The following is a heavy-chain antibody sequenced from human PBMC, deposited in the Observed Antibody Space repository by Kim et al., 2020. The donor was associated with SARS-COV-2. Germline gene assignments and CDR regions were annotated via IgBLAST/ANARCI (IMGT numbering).Heavy chain of an antibody. Sequence: SETLSLTCTVSGGSISSSSYYWGWIRQPPGKGLEWIGSIYYSGSTYYNPSLKSRVTISVDTSKNQFSLKLSSVTAADTAVYYCAREPVVYSSGWYSLKDNDAFDIWGQGTMVTVSS. D-gene: IGHD6-19*01. J-gene: IGHJ3*02. CDR3: AREPVVYSSGWYSLKDNDAFDI. CDR1: GGSISSSSYY. V-gene: IGHV4-39*07. CDR2: IYYSGST.